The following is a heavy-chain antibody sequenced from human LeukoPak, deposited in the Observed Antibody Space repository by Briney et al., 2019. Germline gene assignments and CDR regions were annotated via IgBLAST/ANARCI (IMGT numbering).Heavy chain of an antibody. CDR2: ISWNSGSI. J-gene: IGHJ3*02. CDR3: AKDLSSGWYDGAFDI. D-gene: IGHD6-19*01. Sequence: SGGSLRLSCAASGFAFSSYTMNWVRQAPGKGLEWVSGISWNSGSIGYADSVKGRFTISRDNAKNSLYLQMNSLRAEDMALYYCAKDLSSGWYDGAFDIWGQGTMVTVSS. CDR1: GFAFSSYT. V-gene: IGHV3-9*03.